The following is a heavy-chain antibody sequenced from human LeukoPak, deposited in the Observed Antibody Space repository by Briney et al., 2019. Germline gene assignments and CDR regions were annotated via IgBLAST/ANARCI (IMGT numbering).Heavy chain of an antibody. CDR1: GFTFRTYA. CDR3: AGAEGPNNSGSFGH. J-gene: IGHJ4*02. CDR2: ISGSGGT. D-gene: IGHD3-10*01. V-gene: IGHV3-23*01. Sequence: PGGSLRLSCAVSGFTFRTYAMSWVRQAPGKGLEWFSAISGSGGTYYADSVKGRFTISRDNSKNTLYLQMNSLRAEDTAVYFCAGAEGPNNSGSFGHWGQGTLVTVSS.